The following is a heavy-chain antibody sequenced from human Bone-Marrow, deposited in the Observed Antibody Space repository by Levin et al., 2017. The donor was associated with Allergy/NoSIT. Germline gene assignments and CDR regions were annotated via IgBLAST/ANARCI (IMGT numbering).Heavy chain of an antibody. Sequence: PAASVKVSCKSSGYTFIDTYIHWVRQAPGQGLEYMGRINTISGATTCVQKFQGRVTVTRDTSVSTVYMDLRTLDSDDTAVYYCASSPMERQSTDTGGWFDPWGQGTLVTVSS. J-gene: IGHJ5*02. D-gene: IGHD6-25*01. CDR1: GYTFIDTY. CDR2: INTISGAT. V-gene: IGHV1-2*06. CDR3: ASSPMERQSTDTGGWFDP.